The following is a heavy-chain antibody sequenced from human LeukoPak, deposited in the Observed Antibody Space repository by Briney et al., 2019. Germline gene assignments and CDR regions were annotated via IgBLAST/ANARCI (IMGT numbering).Heavy chain of an antibody. CDR3: ARDVHGDYGSGWFDP. CDR2: IMPLFGTA. Sequence: ASVKVSCKTSGGTFNNSAINWVRQAPGQGLEWLGGIMPLFGTAGYAQKFQGRVTITKDESTRTVYLELTSLTSDDTAVYHCARDVHGDYGSGWFDPWGQGTLVSVSS. J-gene: IGHJ5*02. D-gene: IGHD4-17*01. CDR1: GGTFNNSA. V-gene: IGHV1-69*05.